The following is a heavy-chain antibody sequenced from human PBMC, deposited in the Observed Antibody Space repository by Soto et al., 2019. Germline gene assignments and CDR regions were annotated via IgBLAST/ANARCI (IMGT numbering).Heavy chain of an antibody. CDR2: ISSSSSTI. J-gene: IGHJ4*02. CDR3: ARDPILGISAARPPDY. CDR1: GFTFSSYS. Sequence: GGSLRLSCAASGFTFSSYSMNWVRQAPGKGLEWVSYISSSSSTIYYADSVKGRFTISRDNAKNSLYLQMNSLRDEDTAVYYCARDPILGISAARPPDYWGQGTLVTVSS. V-gene: IGHV3-48*02. D-gene: IGHD6-6*01.